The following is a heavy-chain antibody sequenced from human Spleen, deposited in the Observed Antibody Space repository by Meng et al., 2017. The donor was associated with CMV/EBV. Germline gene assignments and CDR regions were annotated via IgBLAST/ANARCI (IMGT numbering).Heavy chain of an antibody. CDR2: INPSSGDT. V-gene: IGHV1-2*02. CDR1: GGTFSSYA. J-gene: IGHJ4*02. Sequence: ASVKVSCKASGGTFSSYAISWVRQAPGQGLAWMGWINPSSGDTKYAQKFQGRVTLTRDTSLSTAYMELSRLTSDDTAVYYCARTLKFYDSRGYPPLDYWGQGTLVTVSS. CDR3: ARTLKFYDSRGYPPLDY. D-gene: IGHD3-22*01.